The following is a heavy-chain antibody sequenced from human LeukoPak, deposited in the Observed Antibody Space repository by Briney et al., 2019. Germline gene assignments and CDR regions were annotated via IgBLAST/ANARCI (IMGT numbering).Heavy chain of an antibody. Sequence: GGSLRLSCAASGFTFSSYEMNWVRQAPGKGLEWVSSISSSSSYIYYADSVKGRFTISRDNAKNSLYLQMNSLRAEDTAVYYCAREVQWELQDWGQGTLVTVSS. D-gene: IGHD1-26*01. CDR1: GFTFSSYE. CDR2: ISSSSSYI. V-gene: IGHV3-21*01. CDR3: AREVQWELQD. J-gene: IGHJ1*01.